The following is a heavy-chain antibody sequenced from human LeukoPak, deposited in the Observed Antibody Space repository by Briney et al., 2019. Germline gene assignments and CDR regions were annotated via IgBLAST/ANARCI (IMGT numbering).Heavy chain of an antibody. J-gene: IGHJ4*02. CDR1: GGSISSYY. V-gene: IGHV4-59*12. D-gene: IGHD3-10*01. CDR3: ARVFGSSTDY. CDR2: IYYSGST. Sequence: PSETLSLTCTVSGGSISSYYWSWIRQPPGKGLEWIGYIYYSGSTNYNPSLKSRVTISVDTSKNQFSLKLSSVTAADTAVYYCARVFGSSTDYWGQGTLVTVSS.